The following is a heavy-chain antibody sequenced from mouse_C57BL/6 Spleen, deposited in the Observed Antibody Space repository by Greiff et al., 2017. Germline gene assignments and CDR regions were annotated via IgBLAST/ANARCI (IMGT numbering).Heavy chain of an antibody. Sequence: QVQLQQPGAELVKPGASVKMSCKASGYTFTSYWITWVKQRPGQGLEWIGDIYPGRGSTNYNEKFKSKATLTVDTSSSTAYMQLSSLTSEDSAVYYCARYGYDYDSYAMDYWGQGTSVTVSS. D-gene: IGHD2-4*01. CDR3: ARYGYDYDSYAMDY. CDR1: GYTFTSYW. CDR2: IYPGRGST. J-gene: IGHJ4*01. V-gene: IGHV1-55*01.